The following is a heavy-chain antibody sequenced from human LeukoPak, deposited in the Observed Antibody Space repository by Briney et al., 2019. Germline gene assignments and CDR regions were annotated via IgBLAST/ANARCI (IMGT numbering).Heavy chain of an antibody. D-gene: IGHD7-27*01. J-gene: IGHJ4*02. CDR3: AKGGLLTGDDY. Sequence: GGSLRLSCAASGFTFSSYAMSWVRQAPGQGLEWVSAISGSGGSTYYADSVKGRFTISRDNTKNTLYLQMNSLRAEDTAVYYCAKGGLLTGDDYWGQGTLVTVSS. V-gene: IGHV3-23*01. CDR2: ISGSGGST. CDR1: GFTFSSYA.